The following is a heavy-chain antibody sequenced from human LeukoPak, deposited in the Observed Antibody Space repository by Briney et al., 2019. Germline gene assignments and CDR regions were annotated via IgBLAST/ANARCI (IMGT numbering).Heavy chain of an antibody. D-gene: IGHD3-10*01. CDR1: GGSISSYY. CDR3: GRALTYYYGSGSYYDY. CDR2: IYYSGST. V-gene: IGHV4-59*12. Sequence: SETLSLTCTVSGGSISSYYWSWIRQPPGKGLWWIGYIYYSGSTNSNPPLKSRVTLSVDTSTNQFSPQLSSVSPAHTRVYFSGRALTYYYGSGSYYDYRGQGDLGTVSS. J-gene: IGHJ4*02.